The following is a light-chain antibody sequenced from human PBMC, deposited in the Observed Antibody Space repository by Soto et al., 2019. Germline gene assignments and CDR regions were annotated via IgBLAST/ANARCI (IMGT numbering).Light chain of an antibody. CDR2: GNS. CDR3: QSYDRSLSGYV. CDR1: SSNIGAGYD. J-gene: IGLJ1*01. Sequence: QSVLTQPPSVSGAPGQRVTISCTGSSSNIGAGYDVHWYQQLPGTAPKLLIYGNSNRPSGVPDRFSGSKSGTSASLAITGLQDEDVADYYCQSYDRSLSGYVFGTGTELTVL. V-gene: IGLV1-40*01.